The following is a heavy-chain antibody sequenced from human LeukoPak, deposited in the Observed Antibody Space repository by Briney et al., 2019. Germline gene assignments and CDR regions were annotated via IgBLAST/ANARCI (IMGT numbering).Heavy chain of an antibody. J-gene: IGHJ5*02. CDR2: IIPIFGTA. CDR3: ASSHFNIVVVPAAKEGWFDP. Sequence: SVKVSCKASGGTFSSYAISWVRQAPGQGLEWMGGIIPIFGTANYAQKFQGRVTITADESTSTAYVELSSLRSEDTAVYYCASSHFNIVVVPAAKEGWFDPWGQGTLVTVSS. V-gene: IGHV1-69*13. CDR1: GGTFSSYA. D-gene: IGHD2-2*01.